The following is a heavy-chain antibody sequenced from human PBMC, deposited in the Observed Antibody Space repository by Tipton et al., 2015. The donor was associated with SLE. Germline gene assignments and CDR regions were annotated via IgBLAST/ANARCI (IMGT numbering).Heavy chain of an antibody. V-gene: IGHV3-15*01. CDR1: GFTFNKAW. CDR3: STNPTSGF. CDR2: IKSKTDGGTI. D-gene: IGHD3-10*01. Sequence: SLRLSCAASGFTFNKAWLSWVRQAPGKGLEWVSRIKSKTDGGTIDYAVPVKGRFTISRDDSGNTLYLQMNSLKTEDTAVYYCSTNPTSGFWGQGTLVTVSS. J-gene: IGHJ4*02.